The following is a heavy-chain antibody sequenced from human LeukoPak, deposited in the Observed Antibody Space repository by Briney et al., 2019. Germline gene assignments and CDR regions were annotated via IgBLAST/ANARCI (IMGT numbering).Heavy chain of an antibody. D-gene: IGHD2-21*02. CDR1: GFTFSSYN. V-gene: IGHV3-21*04. CDR2: TTSSSSYI. Sequence: KAGGSLRLSCAASGFTFSSYNMNWVRQAPGKGLEWVSSTTSSSSYIYYADSVKGRFTISRDNAKNSLYLQMNSLRAEDTAVYYCAKDIVVVTAFDAFDIWGRGTMVTVSS. CDR3: AKDIVVVTAFDAFDI. J-gene: IGHJ3*02.